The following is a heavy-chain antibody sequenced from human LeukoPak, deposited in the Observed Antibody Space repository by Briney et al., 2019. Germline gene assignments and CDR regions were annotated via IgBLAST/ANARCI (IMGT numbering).Heavy chain of an antibody. D-gene: IGHD2/OR15-2a*01. Sequence: KPGGSLRLSCAASGFTFKSHSLDWLRQAPGKGLKWVSSITGAGSIQYADSVQGRFTISRDNTQNSIFLQMNSLRAEDTAVYYCVRDVIHSYFDIWGQGILDSVSS. CDR1: GFTFKSHS. CDR2: ITGAGSI. V-gene: IGHV3-69-1*02. J-gene: IGHJ4*02. CDR3: VRDVIHSYFDI.